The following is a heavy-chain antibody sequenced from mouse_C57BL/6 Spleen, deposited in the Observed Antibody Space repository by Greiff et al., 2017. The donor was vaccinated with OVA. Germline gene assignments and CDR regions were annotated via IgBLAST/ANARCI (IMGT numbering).Heavy chain of an antibody. Sequence: EVNVVESGGGLVKPGGSLKLSCAASGFTFSSYAMSWVRQTPEKRLEWVATISDGGSYTYYPDNVKGRFTISRDNAKNNLYLQMSHLKSEDTAMYYCAREWRDAMDYWGQGTSVTVSS. CDR2: ISDGGSYT. V-gene: IGHV5-4*01. J-gene: IGHJ4*01. CDR1: GFTFSSYA. CDR3: AREWRDAMDY.